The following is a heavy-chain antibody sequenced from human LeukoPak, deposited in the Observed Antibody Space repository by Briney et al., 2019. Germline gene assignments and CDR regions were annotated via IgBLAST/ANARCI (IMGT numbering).Heavy chain of an antibody. D-gene: IGHD2-2*01. J-gene: IGHJ3*02. CDR2: VYYSGST. Sequence: SETLSLTCVVSGGSVSGYYWGWIRQPPGRGLEWIGYVYYSGSTNCNPSFKSRITISVDTSKNQFSLKLSSVTAADTAVYYCARDNQHCSSTSCYGAFDIWGQGTMVTVSS. CDR3: ARDNQHCSSTSCYGAFDI. CDR1: GGSVSGYY. V-gene: IGHV4-59*02.